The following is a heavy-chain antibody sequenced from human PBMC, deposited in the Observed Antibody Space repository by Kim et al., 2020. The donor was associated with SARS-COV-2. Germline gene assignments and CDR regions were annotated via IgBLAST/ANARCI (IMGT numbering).Heavy chain of an antibody. CDR2: IKPDGSET. CDR3: ARDHYGDYPY. V-gene: IGHV3-7*01. D-gene: IGHD4-17*01. CDR1: GFTFSTYW. Sequence: GGSLRLSCAASGFTFSTYWMSWVRQAPGKGLEWVATIKPDGSETSYVDSVKGRFTVSRDNAKNSLYLQMDSLRAEDTAVYFCARDHYGDYPYWGQGTLVTVSP. J-gene: IGHJ4*02.